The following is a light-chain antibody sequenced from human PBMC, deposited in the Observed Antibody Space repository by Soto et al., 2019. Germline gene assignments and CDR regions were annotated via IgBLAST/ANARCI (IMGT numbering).Light chain of an antibody. CDR1: SSDVGRYNY. V-gene: IGLV2-14*01. CDR2: EVS. Sequence: QSALTQPASVSGSPGQSITISCTGTSSDVGRYNYVSWFQQHPGKAPKLMIFEVSTRPSGASNRFSGSKSGNTASLTISGLQIEDEADYYCCSYTSSTSAVFGGGTKLTLL. CDR3: CSYTSSTSAV. J-gene: IGLJ2*01.